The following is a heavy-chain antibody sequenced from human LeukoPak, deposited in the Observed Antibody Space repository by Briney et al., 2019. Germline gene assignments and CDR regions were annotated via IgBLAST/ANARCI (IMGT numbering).Heavy chain of an antibody. V-gene: IGHV4-61*02. J-gene: IGHJ4*02. D-gene: IGHD6-19*01. Sequence: PSETLSLTCTVSGGSISSGSYYWSWIRQPAGKGLEWIGRIYTNGSTNYNPSLKSRVTISVDTSKNQFSLKLSSVTAADTAVYYCARGGGGEYSSGWYDYWGQGTLVTVSS. CDR3: ARGGGGEYSSGWYDY. CDR1: GGSISSGSYY. CDR2: IYTNGST.